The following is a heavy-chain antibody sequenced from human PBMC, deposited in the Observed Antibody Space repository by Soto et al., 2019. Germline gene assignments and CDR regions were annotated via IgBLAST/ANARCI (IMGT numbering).Heavy chain of an antibody. V-gene: IGHV4-4*02. Sequence: QVQLQESGPGLVKPSGTLSLTCAVSSGSISSSNWWSWVRQPPGKGLEWIGEIYHSGSTNYNPTLKSRVTRSVDKSKNQFSRKLSSVTAADTAVYYCARDFTPPYGDSTSHFDLWGRGTLVTVSS. CDR1: SGSISSSNW. D-gene: IGHD4-17*01. CDR3: ARDFTPPYGDSTSHFDL. J-gene: IGHJ2*01. CDR2: IYHSGST.